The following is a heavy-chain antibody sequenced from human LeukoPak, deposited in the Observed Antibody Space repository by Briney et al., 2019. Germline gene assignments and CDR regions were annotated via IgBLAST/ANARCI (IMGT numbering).Heavy chain of an antibody. J-gene: IGHJ4*02. CDR3: ARDLSAAFDF. Sequence: PGGSLRLSRAASGFPFSSYGIHWVRQAPGKGLEWVARLVYDARSDYANSVKGRFSISRDDSKNTPFLDMSNLRVEDTALYYCARDLSAAFDFWGQGVLVTVSS. D-gene: IGHD6-19*01. CDR1: GFPFSSYG. CDR2: LVYDARS. V-gene: IGHV3-33*01.